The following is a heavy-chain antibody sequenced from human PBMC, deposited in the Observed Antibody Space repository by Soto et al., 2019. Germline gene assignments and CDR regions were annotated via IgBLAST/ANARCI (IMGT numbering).Heavy chain of an antibody. J-gene: IGHJ4*02. D-gene: IGHD3-10*01. CDR3: AKEEGGFTMVRGVTSGDFDY. V-gene: IGHV3-23*01. Sequence: PGGSLRLSCAASGVTFSSYAMSWVRQAPGKGLEWVSAISGSGGSTYYADSVKGRFTIARDNSKNTLYLQMNSLRAEDTAVYYCAKEEGGFTMVRGVTSGDFDYWGPGTLVTVSS. CDR2: ISGSGGST. CDR1: GVTFSSYA.